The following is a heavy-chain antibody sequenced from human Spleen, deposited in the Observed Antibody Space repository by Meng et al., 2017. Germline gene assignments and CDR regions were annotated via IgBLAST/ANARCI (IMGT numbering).Heavy chain of an antibody. CDR3: ARGTVPRMDY. Sequence: GESLKISCVASGFTFSDYYMSWIRQAPGKGLEWVSNISTSGTTIYYADSVKGRFTISRDNAKNSLYLQMNSLRAEDTAVYYCARGTVPRMDYWGQGTLVTVSS. D-gene: IGHD4-17*01. J-gene: IGHJ4*02. V-gene: IGHV3-11*01. CDR2: ISTSGTTI. CDR1: GFTFSDYY.